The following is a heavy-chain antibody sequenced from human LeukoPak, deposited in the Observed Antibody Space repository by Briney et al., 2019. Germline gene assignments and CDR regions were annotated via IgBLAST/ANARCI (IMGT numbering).Heavy chain of an antibody. CDR1: GGSISSYY. J-gene: IGHJ4*02. CDR3: ARGYYSGYYFFDGGLHFDY. D-gene: IGHD3-22*01. V-gene: IGHV4-4*07. CDR2: IYTSGST. Sequence: SETLSLTCTVSGGSISSYYWSWIRQPAGKGLEWIGRIYTSGSTNYSPSLKSRVTMSVDTSKNQFSLKLSSVTAADTAVYYCARGYYSGYYFFDGGLHFDYWGQGTLVTVSS.